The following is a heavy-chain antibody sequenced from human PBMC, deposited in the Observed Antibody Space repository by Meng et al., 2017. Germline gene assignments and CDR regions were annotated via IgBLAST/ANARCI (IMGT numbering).Heavy chain of an antibody. D-gene: IGHD2-2*02. CDR3: ARGRAGYCSSTSCYRFAWFDP. V-gene: IGHV4-34*01. CDR1: GGSFSGYY. J-gene: IGHJ5*02. Sequence: QVQLQQWGAGLLKPSETLSLTCAVYGGSFSGYYWSWIRQPPGKGLEWIGEINHSGSTNYNPSLKSRVTISVDTFKNQFSLKLSSVTAADTAVYYCARGRAGYCSSTSCYRFAWFDPWGQGTLVTVSS. CDR2: INHSGST.